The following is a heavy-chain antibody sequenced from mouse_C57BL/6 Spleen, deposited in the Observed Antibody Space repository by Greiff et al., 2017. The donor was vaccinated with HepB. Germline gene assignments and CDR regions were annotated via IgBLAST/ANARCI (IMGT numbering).Heavy chain of an antibody. D-gene: IGHD1-1*01. CDR3: ARFPPGSRGYWYFDV. V-gene: IGHV3-8*01. J-gene: IGHJ1*03. CDR2: ISYSGST. Sequence: EVKLEESGPGLAKPSQTLSLTCSVTGYSITSDYWNWIRKFPGNKLEYMGYISYSGSTYYNPSLKSRISITRDTSKNQYYLQLNSVTTEDTATYYGARFPPGSRGYWYFDVWGTGTTVTVAS. CDR1: GYSITSDY.